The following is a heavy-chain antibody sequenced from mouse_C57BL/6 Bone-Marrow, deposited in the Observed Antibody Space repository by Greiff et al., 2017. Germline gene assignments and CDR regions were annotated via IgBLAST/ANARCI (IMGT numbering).Heavy chain of an antibody. J-gene: IGHJ3*01. CDR2: IYPRSGNT. Sequence: VKVVESGAELARPGASVKLSCKASGYTFTSYGISWVKQRTGPGLEWIGEIYPRSGNTYYNEKFKGKATLTADKSSSTAYMELRSLTSEDSAVYFCASRGDYDGGGFAYWGQGTLVTVSA. CDR1: GYTFTSYG. V-gene: IGHV1-81*01. CDR3: ASRGDYDGGGFAY. D-gene: IGHD2-4*01.